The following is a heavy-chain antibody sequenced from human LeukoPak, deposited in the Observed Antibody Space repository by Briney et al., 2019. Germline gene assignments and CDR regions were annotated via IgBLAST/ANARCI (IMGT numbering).Heavy chain of an antibody. CDR2: MNPNSGNT. J-gene: IGHJ6*02. Sequence: ASVKVSCKASGYTFTSYGISWVRQATGQGLEWMGWMNPNSGNTGYAQKFLGRLSMTRNSSIGTAYLELSSLRSEDTAVYYCAVPEGQGYCDKSSCSSMDVWGQGTTVTVSS. CDR1: GYTFTSYG. CDR3: AVPEGQGYCDKSSCSSMDV. D-gene: IGHD2-2*01. V-gene: IGHV1-8*02.